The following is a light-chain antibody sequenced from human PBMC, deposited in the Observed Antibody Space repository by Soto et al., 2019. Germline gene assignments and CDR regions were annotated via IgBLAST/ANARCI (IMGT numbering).Light chain of an antibody. CDR1: QSVSSNY. CDR2: DAS. V-gene: IGKV3-20*01. J-gene: IGKJ4*01. Sequence: EIVLTQSPGILSLSPGERATLSCRASQSVSSNYLVWFQQKPGQAPRLVIYDASTRATGIPDRFSGSGSGTDFTLTISGLEPEDFAVYYCYQFGSAPLTFGGGTKVEIK. CDR3: YQFGSAPLT.